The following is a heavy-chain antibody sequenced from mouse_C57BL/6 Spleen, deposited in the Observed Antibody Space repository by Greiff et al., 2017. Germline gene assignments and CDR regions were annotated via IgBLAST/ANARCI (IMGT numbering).Heavy chain of an antibody. V-gene: IGHV1-50*01. CDR3: ASRGNYYCGSSYGRDYYGMDY. Sequence: VQLQQPGAELVKPGASVKLSCKASGYTFTSYWMQWVKQRPGQGLEWIGEIDPSDSYTNYNQKFKGKATLTVDTSSSTAYMQLSSLTSEDSAVYYCASRGNYYCGSSYGRDYYGMDYWGQGTSVTVSA. CDR1: GYTFTSYW. D-gene: IGHD1-1*01. CDR2: IDPSDSYT. J-gene: IGHJ4*01.